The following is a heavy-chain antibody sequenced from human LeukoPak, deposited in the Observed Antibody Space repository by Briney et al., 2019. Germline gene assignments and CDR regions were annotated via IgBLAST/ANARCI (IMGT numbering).Heavy chain of an antibody. V-gene: IGHV3-48*01. CDR3: ARDSGSYYLYHDY. J-gene: IGHJ4*02. CDR2: ISSSSSTI. D-gene: IGHD1-26*01. Sequence: PRGSLRLSCAASGFTFSSYSMNWVRQAPGKGLEWVSYISSSSSTIYYADSVKGRFTISRDNAKNSLYLQMNSLRAEDTAVYYCARDSGSYYLYHDYWGQGTLVTVSS. CDR1: GFTFSSYS.